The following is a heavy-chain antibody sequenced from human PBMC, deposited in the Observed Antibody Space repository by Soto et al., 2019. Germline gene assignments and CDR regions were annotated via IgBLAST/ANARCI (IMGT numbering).Heavy chain of an antibody. Sequence: SVKVSCKASGFTFTSSAVQWVRQARGQRLEWIGWIVVGSGNTNYAQKFQERVTITRDMSTSTAYMELSSLRSEDTAVYYCAAPATYYYDSSGYTPDYYYGMDVWGQGTTVTVSS. J-gene: IGHJ6*02. CDR3: AAPATYYYDSSGYTPDYYYGMDV. CDR1: GFTFTSSA. CDR2: IVVGSGNT. D-gene: IGHD3-22*01. V-gene: IGHV1-58*01.